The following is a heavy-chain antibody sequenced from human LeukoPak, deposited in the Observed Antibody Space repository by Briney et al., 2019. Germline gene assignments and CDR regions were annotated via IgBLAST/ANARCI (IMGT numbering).Heavy chain of an antibody. D-gene: IGHD3-10*01. Sequence: GGSLRLSCAVTGFTFSSYVMSWVRQAPGKGLEWVSSISGSGGSTYYADSVKGRFTISRDNSKKTLYLQMNSLRADDTAVYYCASWVPDRGFDYWGQGTLVAVSS. CDR3: ASWVPDRGFDY. CDR1: GFTFSSYV. CDR2: ISGSGGST. V-gene: IGHV3-23*01. J-gene: IGHJ4*02.